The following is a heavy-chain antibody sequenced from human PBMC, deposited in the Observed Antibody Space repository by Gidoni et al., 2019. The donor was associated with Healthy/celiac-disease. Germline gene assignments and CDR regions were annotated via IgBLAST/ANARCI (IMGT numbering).Heavy chain of an antibody. CDR2: ISWNSGSI. CDR1: GFTFDDYA. J-gene: IGHJ4*02. Sequence: EVQLVESGGGMVQPGRSLRLSGAASGFTFDDYAMHWVRQAPGKGLEWVSVISWNSGSICYEDSVKRRFTISRDNAKNALYLQMNSRRAEDTALYYCAKASEMATITLFDYWGQGTLVTVSS. D-gene: IGHD5-12*01. CDR3: AKASEMATITLFDY. V-gene: IGHV3-9*01.